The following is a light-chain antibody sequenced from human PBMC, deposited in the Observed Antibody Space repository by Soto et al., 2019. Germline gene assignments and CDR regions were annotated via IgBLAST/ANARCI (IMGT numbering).Light chain of an antibody. V-gene: IGKV3-11*01. CDR1: QSVSNY. CDR2: DTS. J-gene: IGKJ1*01. CDR3: QQRGDWPPWT. Sequence: EIVLTQSPATLSLSPGERATLSCRASQSVSNYLAWYQQRPGQAPRLLIYDTSSRATGIPARFRGSGSGTDFTLTISSLEPEDSAIYYCQQRGDWPPWTFGQGTRVEIK.